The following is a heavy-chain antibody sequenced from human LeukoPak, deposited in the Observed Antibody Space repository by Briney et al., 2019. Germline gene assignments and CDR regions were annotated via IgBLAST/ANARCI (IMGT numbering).Heavy chain of an antibody. V-gene: IGHV3-20*04. Sequence: GGSLRLSCAASGFTFDDYRLSWVRQGPGKGLEWVSVINWNGGSAGYADSVKGRFTISRDNAKNSLYLQMNSLRAEDTALYYCAGGLSRDYYERSVQAEFDYWGQGTLVSVSS. D-gene: IGHD3-22*01. J-gene: IGHJ4*02. CDR3: AGGLSRDYYERSVQAEFDY. CDR1: GFTFDDYR. CDR2: INWNGGSA.